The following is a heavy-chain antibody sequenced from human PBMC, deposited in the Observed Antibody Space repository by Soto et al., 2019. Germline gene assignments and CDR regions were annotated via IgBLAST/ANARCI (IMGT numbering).Heavy chain of an antibody. CDR3: AKDREAARLPLYYFDY. CDR1: GFTFSSYA. Sequence: EVQLLESGGGLVQPGGSLRLSCAASGFTFSSYAMSWVRQAPGKGLEWVSAISGSGGSTYYADSVKGRFTISRDNSKNTLYLQMNSLRAEDTAVYYCAKDREAARLPLYYFDYWGQGTLVTVSS. J-gene: IGHJ4*02. D-gene: IGHD6-6*01. V-gene: IGHV3-23*01. CDR2: ISGSGGST.